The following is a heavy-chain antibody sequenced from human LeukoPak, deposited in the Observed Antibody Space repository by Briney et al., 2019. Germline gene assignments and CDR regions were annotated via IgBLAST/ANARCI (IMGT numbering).Heavy chain of an antibody. D-gene: IGHD2-15*01. V-gene: IGHV3-30*02. CDR3: ARDPPLVGAAGGFDI. J-gene: IGHJ3*02. Sequence: GGSLRLSCAASGFSFSDYGMHWVRQAPGKGLEWVSFIHYDGSNQYYADSVKGRFTISRDNSKNSLYLQMNTLRSEDTAVYYCARDPPLVGAAGGFDIWGQGTMVTVSS. CDR1: GFSFSDYG. CDR2: IHYDGSNQ.